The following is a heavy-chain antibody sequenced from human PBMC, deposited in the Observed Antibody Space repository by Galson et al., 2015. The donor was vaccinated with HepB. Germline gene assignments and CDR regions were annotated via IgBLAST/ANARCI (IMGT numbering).Heavy chain of an antibody. CDR1: GFTFSSYG. J-gene: IGHJ6*02. CDR2: ISYDGSNK. CDR3: AKDHDYYGDYEGDYYYYGMDV. V-gene: IGHV3-30*18. Sequence: SLRLSCAASGFTFSSYGMHWVRQAPGKGLEWVAVISYDGSNKYYADSVKGRFTISRDNSKNTLYLQMNSLRAEDTAVYYCAKDHDYYGDYEGDYYYYGMDVWGQGTTVTVSS. D-gene: IGHD4-17*01.